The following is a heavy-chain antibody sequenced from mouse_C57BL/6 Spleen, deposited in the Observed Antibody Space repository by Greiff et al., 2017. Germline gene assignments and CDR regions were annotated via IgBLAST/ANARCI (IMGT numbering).Heavy chain of an antibody. D-gene: IGHD2-4*01. CDR3: ARGGDYDWYFDV. CDR2: ISYDGSN. J-gene: IGHJ1*03. CDR1: GYSITSGYY. Sequence: ESGPGLVKPSQSLSLTCSVTGYSITSGYYWNWIRQFPGNKLEWMGYISYDGSNNYNPSLKNRISITRDTSKNQFFLKLNSVTTEDTATYYCARGGDYDWYFDVWGTGTTVTVSS. V-gene: IGHV3-6*01.